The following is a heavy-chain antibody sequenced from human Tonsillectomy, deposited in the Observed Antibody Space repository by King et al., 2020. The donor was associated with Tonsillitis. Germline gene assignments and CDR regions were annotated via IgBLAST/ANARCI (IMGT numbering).Heavy chain of an antibody. J-gene: IGHJ6*03. CDR2: IKSKTDGGTT. Sequence: VQLVESGGGLVKPGGSLRLSCAASGFIFSNAWMNWVRQAPGKGLEWVGRIKSKTDGGTTDCAAPVKGRFTFSRDDSKNTLDLQMNSLKTEDTAVYYCTSGTAVADYYYYYYMDVWGKGTTVTVSS. D-gene: IGHD6-19*01. V-gene: IGHV3-15*07. CDR1: GFIFSNAW. CDR3: TSGTAVADYYYYYYMDV.